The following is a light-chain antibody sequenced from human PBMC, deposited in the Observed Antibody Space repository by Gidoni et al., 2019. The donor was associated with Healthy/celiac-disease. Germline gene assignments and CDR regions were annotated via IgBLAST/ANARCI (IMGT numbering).Light chain of an antibody. V-gene: IGKV3-15*01. CDR2: GAS. J-gene: IGKJ1*01. CDR1: QSVSSN. CDR3: QQYNNWTRT. Sequence: EIVITQSPATLSVSPGERATLSFRASQSVSSNLAWYQQKPGQAPRLLIYGASTRATGIPARFSGSGSGTEFTLTISSLQSEDFAVYYCQQYNNWTRTFGQGTKVEIK.